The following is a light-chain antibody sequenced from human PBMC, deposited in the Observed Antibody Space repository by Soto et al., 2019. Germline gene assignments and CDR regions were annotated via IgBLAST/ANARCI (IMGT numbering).Light chain of an antibody. Sequence: DIQMTQSPSTLSASVGDRVTITCRASESISSWLAWYQQKPGKAPKLLIYKASNLESGVPSRFSGSGSGTEFTLTISSLQTDDFATYYCLQDYNYPPSFGGGTKVEI. J-gene: IGKJ4*01. CDR2: KAS. CDR3: LQDYNYPPS. CDR1: ESISSW. V-gene: IGKV1-5*03.